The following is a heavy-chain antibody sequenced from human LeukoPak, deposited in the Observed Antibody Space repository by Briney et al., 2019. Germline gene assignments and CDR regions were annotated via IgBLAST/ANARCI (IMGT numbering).Heavy chain of an antibody. CDR2: VSSSSSYT. J-gene: IGHJ4*02. Sequence: GGSLRLSCAASGFTFSSYSMNWVRQAPGKGLEWVSSVSSSSSYTYYADSVRGRFTISRGNAENSLYLQMNSLRAEDTAVYYCARGQLWLLMDYWGQGTLVTVSS. CDR1: GFTFSSYS. V-gene: IGHV3-21*01. CDR3: ARGQLWLLMDY. D-gene: IGHD5-18*01.